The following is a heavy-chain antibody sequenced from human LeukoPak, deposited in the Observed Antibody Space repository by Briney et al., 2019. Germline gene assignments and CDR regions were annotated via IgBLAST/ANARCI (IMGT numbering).Heavy chain of an antibody. V-gene: IGHV4-34*01. D-gene: IGHD4-17*01. CDR2: VNHGGTT. CDR3: ARVVYGDSSKDFDY. CDR1: GGSFSGYY. Sequence: SETLSLTCAVYGGSFSGYYWSWIRQPPGRGLEWIGEVNHGGTTNYNPSLKSRVIISADTSKNQFSLKLNSVTAADTAVYYCARVVYGDSSKDFDYWGQGTLVTVSS. J-gene: IGHJ4*02.